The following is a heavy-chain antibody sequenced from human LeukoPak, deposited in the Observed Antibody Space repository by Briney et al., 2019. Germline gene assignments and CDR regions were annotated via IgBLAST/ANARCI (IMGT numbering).Heavy chain of an antibody. Sequence: PSETLSLTCTVSGGSISSYYWSWIRQPPGKGLEWIGYIYYSGSTNYNPSLKSRVTISVDTSKNQFSLKLSSVTAADTAVYFCAKVRGSDAFDLWGQGTMVTVSS. D-gene: IGHD3-10*01. CDR1: GGSISSYY. J-gene: IGHJ3*01. CDR2: IYYSGST. V-gene: IGHV4-59*01. CDR3: AKVRGSDAFDL.